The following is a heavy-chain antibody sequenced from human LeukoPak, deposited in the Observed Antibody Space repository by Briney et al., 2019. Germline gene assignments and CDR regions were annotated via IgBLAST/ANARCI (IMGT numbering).Heavy chain of an antibody. CDR1: GYTFNSYG. Sequence: ASVKVSCKASGYTFNSYGISWVRQAPGQGLEWMGWISAYNGNTNYAQKLQGRVTMTTDTSTSTAYMELRSLRSDDTAVHYCARFTLDYYYDSSGYYYYFDYWGQGTLVTVSS. D-gene: IGHD3-22*01. CDR2: ISAYNGNT. CDR3: ARFTLDYYYDSSGYYYYFDY. J-gene: IGHJ4*02. V-gene: IGHV1-18*01.